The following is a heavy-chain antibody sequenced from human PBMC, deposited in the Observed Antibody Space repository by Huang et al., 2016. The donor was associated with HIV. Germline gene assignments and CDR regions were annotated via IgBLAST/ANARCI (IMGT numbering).Heavy chain of an antibody. CDR1: GFTFGSYA. CDR3: AKHLGGRRGFTFIVLFGAFDM. CDR2: TTGKRGST. V-gene: IGHV3-23*01. J-gene: IGHJ3*02. Sequence: EVQLLESGGGLAQPGGSLRLSCTASGFTFGSYALNWVRQAPGKGPGGGSGTTGKRGSTYYANSVKGRFTISRDNSKNTLYLQMNSLRAEDTALYYCAKHLGGRRGFTFIVLFGAFDMWGQGTMVTVSS. D-gene: IGHD3-22*01.